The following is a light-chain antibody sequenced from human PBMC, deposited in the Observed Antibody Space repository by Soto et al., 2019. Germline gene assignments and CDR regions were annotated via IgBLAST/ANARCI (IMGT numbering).Light chain of an antibody. Sequence: EIVMTQSPATLSVSPGERATLSCRASQSVSSNLAWYQQKPGQAPRLLIYGASTRATGIPARFSGSGSGTEFTLTISSLQSEDFAVYYCHQYNNRPPFTFGPGTNVDIK. J-gene: IGKJ3*01. CDR3: HQYNNRPPFT. CDR1: QSVSSN. CDR2: GAS. V-gene: IGKV3-15*01.